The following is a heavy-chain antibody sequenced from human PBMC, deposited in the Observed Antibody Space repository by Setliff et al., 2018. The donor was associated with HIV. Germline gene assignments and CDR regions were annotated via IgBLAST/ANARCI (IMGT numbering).Heavy chain of an antibody. Sequence: GGSLSLSCAGSPLTFTKYAMHWDRQAPGQGLEWVAAISNNGNVKYYADSVKGRVIISRDNSKNTLYLEMSGLGPDDTALYYCTRDQNAIAAFARFDPWGQGTQVTVSS. D-gene: IGHD6-13*01. J-gene: IGHJ5*02. V-gene: IGHV3-30*04. CDR3: TRDQNAIAAFARFDP. CDR2: ISNNGNVK. CDR1: PLTFTKYA.